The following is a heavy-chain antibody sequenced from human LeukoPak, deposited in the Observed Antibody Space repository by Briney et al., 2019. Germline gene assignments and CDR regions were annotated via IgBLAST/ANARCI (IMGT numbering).Heavy chain of an antibody. CDR2: IYYSGST. CDR1: GGSISSYS. CDR3: ARHGGESIVAMILHAFDI. J-gene: IGHJ3*02. Sequence: SETLSLTCTVSGGSISSYSWSWIRQPPGKGLEWIGSIYYSGSTNYNPSLKSRATMSVDTSKNQFSLKLSSVTAADTAVYYCARHGGESIVAMILHAFDIWGQGTMVTVSS. D-gene: IGHD5-12*01. V-gene: IGHV4-59*08.